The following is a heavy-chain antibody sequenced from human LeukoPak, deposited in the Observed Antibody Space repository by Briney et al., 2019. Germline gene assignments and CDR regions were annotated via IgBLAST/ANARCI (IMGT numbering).Heavy chain of an antibody. CDR2: ISSSSSYI. Sequence: GGSLGLSCAASGFTFSSYSMNWVRQAPGKGLEWVSSISSSSSYIYYADSVKGRFTISRDNAKNSLYLQVNSLRAEDTAVYYCARREYSSSSFDYWGQGTLVTVSS. CDR1: GFTFSSYS. J-gene: IGHJ4*02. V-gene: IGHV3-21*01. CDR3: ARREYSSSSFDY. D-gene: IGHD6-6*01.